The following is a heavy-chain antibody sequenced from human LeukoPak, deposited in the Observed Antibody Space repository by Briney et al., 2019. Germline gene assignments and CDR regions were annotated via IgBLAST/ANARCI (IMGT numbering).Heavy chain of an antibody. J-gene: IGHJ6*02. CDR2: ISWNSGSI. Sequence: PGGSLRLSCAASGFTFDDYAMHWVRQAPGKGLEWVSGISWNSGSIGYADSVKGRFTISRDNAKNSLYLQMNSLRAEDTALYYCAKGGTTGTTLAGMDVWGQGTTVTVSS. CDR1: GFTFDDYA. CDR3: AKGGTTGTTLAGMDV. D-gene: IGHD1-1*01. V-gene: IGHV3-9*01.